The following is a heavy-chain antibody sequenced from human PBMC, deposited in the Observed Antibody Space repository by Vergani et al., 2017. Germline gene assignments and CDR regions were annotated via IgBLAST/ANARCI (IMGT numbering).Heavy chain of an antibody. J-gene: IGHJ4*02. Sequence: QVQLQESGPGLVKPSETLSLTCTVSGGSISSYYWSWIRQPPGTGLEWIGYIYYSGSTNYNPSLKSRVTISVDTSKNQFSLKLSSVTAADTAVYYCASSSSYYDSSGYYYGEDYFDYWGQGTLVTVSS. CDR1: GGSISSYY. D-gene: IGHD3-22*01. V-gene: IGHV4-59*01. CDR2: IYYSGST. CDR3: ASSSSYYDSSGYYYGEDYFDY.